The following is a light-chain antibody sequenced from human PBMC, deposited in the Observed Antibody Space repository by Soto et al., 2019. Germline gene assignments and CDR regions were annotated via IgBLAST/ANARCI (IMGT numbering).Light chain of an antibody. CDR2: DAS. CDR3: QQRSTWPS. V-gene: IGKV3-11*01. CDR1: QSVRSSF. J-gene: IGKJ5*01. Sequence: EIVMTQSPATLSVSPGERATLSCRASQSVRSSFLAWYQQKPGQAPRLLIYDASNRATGIPARFSGSGSGTDFTLTISSLEPEDFAVYYCQQRSTWPSFGQGTRLEIK.